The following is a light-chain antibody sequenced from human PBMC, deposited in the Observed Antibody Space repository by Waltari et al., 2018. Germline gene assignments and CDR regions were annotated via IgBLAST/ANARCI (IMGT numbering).Light chain of an antibody. J-gene: IGKJ4*01. V-gene: IGKV3-15*01. Sequence: ETVMTQSPGTLSLFPGERATLSCRASETVNNKVAWYQQAPGQAPRLLVYDASTRATGVPARFIGSGSGTEFTLTISSLQSEDFAVYFCQQYDHWPPEGTFGGGTKVEIK. CDR2: DAS. CDR1: ETVNNK. CDR3: QQYDHWPPEGT.